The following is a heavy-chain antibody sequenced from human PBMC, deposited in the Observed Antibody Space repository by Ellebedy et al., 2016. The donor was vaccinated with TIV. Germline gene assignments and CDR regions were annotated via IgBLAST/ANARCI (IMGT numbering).Heavy chain of an antibody. CDR1: GFTFRSYD. J-gene: IGHJ4*02. CDR3: AKVPVGYCTTPPCFYLDY. D-gene: IGHD2-8*01. V-gene: IGHV3-30*18. CDR2: ISYDANNQ. Sequence: GESLKISCEASGFTFRSYDMHWVRPAPGKGLEWVALISYDANNQYYADSVKGRFTISRDNSKNTLYLQMNSLRPEDTGVYYCAKVPVGYCTTPPCFYLDYWGQGTLVTVSS.